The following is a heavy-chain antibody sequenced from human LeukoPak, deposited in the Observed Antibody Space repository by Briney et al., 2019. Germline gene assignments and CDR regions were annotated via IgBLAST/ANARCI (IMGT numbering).Heavy chain of an antibody. Sequence: GGSLRLSCAASGFTVSSYEMNWVRQAPGKGLEWVSYIRSSGSTIYYADSVKGRFTISRDNANNSMYLQMNSLRAEDTAVYYCARDPGYYDGGVYWGQGTLVTVSS. J-gene: IGHJ4*02. CDR1: GFTVSSYE. CDR3: ARDPGYYDGGVY. V-gene: IGHV3-48*03. CDR2: IRSSGSTI. D-gene: IGHD3-22*01.